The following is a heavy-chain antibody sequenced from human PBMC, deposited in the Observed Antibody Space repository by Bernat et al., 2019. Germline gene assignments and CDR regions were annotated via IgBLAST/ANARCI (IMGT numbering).Heavy chain of an antibody. D-gene: IGHD2-21*01. Sequence: EVQLVESGGGLIQPGGSLRLSCAASGFTFSSYSMNWVRQAPGKGLEWVSSISSSSSYIYYADSVKGRFTISRDNAKNSLYLQMNSLRAEDTAVYYCASGFPYYYCGMDVWGQGTTVTVSS. V-gene: IGHV3-21*01. CDR3: ASGFPYYYCGMDV. J-gene: IGHJ6*02. CDR1: GFTFSSYS. CDR2: ISSSSSYI.